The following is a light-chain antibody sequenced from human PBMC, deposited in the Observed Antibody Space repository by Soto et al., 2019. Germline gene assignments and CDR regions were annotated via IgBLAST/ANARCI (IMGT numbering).Light chain of an antibody. CDR1: SGHSSYA. CDR3: QTWDTGIRV. J-gene: IGLJ3*02. V-gene: IGLV4-69*02. CDR2: LNSDGSH. Sequence: QSVLTQSPSASASLGASVKLTCTLSSGHSSYAIAWHQQRPEKGPRYLMKLNSDGSHSKGDGIPDRFSGSISGAERHLTISSLQSEDEADYYCQTWDTGIRVFGGGTKLTVL.